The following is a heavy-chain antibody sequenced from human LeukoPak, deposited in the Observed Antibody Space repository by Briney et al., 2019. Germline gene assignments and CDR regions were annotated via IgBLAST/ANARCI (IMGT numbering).Heavy chain of an antibody. D-gene: IGHD4-17*01. V-gene: IGHV3-21*01. CDR3: ARHGDGFYYGMDV. J-gene: IGHJ6*01. Sequence: PGGALRLSCAASGFTFSRYGMHWVRQAPGEGVEWVSSISSSGDDIYYADSVKGGFTISRDNAKTSLYLQMNSLRVEDTAVYYCARHGDGFYYGMDVWGQGTTVTVSS. CDR2: ISSSGDDI. CDR1: GFTFSRYG.